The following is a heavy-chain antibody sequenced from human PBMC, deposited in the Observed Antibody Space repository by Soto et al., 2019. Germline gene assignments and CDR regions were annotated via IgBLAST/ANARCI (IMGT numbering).Heavy chain of an antibody. CDR3: ECDIASSGGDYFDS. J-gene: IGHJ4*02. D-gene: IGHD3-10*01. CDR2: ISTGGAYM. CDR1: GFTFRNYN. V-gene: IGHV3-21*01. Sequence: EVQLVESGGGLVTAGGSLRLFCTASGFTFRNYNMNWVRQAPGKGLEWVSCISTGGAYMFYADSVKGRFTISRDNAKKSLFLQIDSPRAEDAAVYYCECDIASSGGDYFDSWGQGTLVTVSS.